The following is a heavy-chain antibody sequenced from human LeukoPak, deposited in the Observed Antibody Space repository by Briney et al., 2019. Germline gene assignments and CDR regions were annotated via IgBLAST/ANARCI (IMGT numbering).Heavy chain of an antibody. CDR2: LYSDGNT. CDR1: GFTVNTND. J-gene: IGHJ4*02. D-gene: IGHD1-14*01. Sequence: PGGSLRLSCAASGFTVNTNDMPWLRQAPGKGLEWVSVLYSDGNTKYADSVQGRFTISRDNSKNTLYLEMNSLSPDDTAAYYCARGVEPLAANTLAYWGQGTLVTVSS. V-gene: IGHV3-53*01. CDR3: ARGVEPLAANTLAY.